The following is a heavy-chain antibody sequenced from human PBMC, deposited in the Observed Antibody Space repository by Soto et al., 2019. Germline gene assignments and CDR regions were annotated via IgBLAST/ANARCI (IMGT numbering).Heavy chain of an antibody. V-gene: IGHV3-30*03. D-gene: IGHD2-21*02. Sequence: QVQLVESGGGVVQPGRSLRLSCAASGFTFSAYGMHWVRQAPGRGLEWLAFISYDGSTKYYGGSVKGRFTISRDNSKNTLYLQMNSLRAEDTAVYHCARYGGHSLDYWGQGALVTVSS. CDR3: ARYGGHSLDY. CDR2: ISYDGSTK. CDR1: GFTFSAYG. J-gene: IGHJ4*02.